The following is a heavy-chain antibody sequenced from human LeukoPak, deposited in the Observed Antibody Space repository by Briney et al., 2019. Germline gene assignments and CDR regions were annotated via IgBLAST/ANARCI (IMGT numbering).Heavy chain of an antibody. CDR2: VNWNGDST. D-gene: IGHD1-14*01. V-gene: IGHV3-20*04. J-gene: IGHJ4*02. CDR1: GFTFDDYG. Sequence: SGGSLRLSCAASGFTFDDYGMSWVRQTPGKGLEWVSGVNWNGDSTGYADSVKGRFTISRDNAEKYLFLQMNSLRVEDTALYYCARGYTGARDGDYWGQGTLVTVSS. CDR3: ARGYTGARDGDY.